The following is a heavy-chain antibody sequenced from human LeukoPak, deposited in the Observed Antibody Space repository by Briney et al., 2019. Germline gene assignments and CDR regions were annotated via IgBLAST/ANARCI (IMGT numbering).Heavy chain of an antibody. CDR3: ARKTVDGSYFDY. D-gene: IGHD3/OR15-3a*01. V-gene: IGHV3-7*03. J-gene: IGHJ4*02. CDR1: GFTFSAYW. Sequence: GGSLRLSCAACGFTFSAYWMRWLRQAPGKGLEWVANIKQDGSDKYYVDSVKGRFTISRDNAKNSLYLQMNSLRAEDTGVYYCARKTVDGSYFDYWGQGTPVTVSS. CDR2: IKQDGSDK.